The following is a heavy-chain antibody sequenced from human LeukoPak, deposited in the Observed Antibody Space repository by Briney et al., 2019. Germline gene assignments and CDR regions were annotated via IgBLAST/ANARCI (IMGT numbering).Heavy chain of an antibody. Sequence: GGSLRLSCVASGFTFSSYAMNWVRQAPGKGLEWLSLISDSPDITYYTDSVKGRFTISRSNSNNTVYLQMNNLRAEDTAVYYCARRARVRMVYFYYFMDIWGKGTTVTVSS. CDR3: ARRARVRMVYFYYFMDI. CDR1: GFTFSSYA. D-gene: IGHD2-8*01. J-gene: IGHJ6*03. V-gene: IGHV3-23*01. CDR2: ISDSPDIT.